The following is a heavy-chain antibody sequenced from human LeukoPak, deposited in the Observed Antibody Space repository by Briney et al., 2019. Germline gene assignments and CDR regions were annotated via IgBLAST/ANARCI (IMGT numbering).Heavy chain of an antibody. CDR3: AKDLGRYRNNFFDY. CDR2: ISGSGGGT. V-gene: IGHV3-23*01. Sequence: GGSLRLSCAASGFTFSSIAMSWVRQTPDKGLEWVSTISGSGGGTYYADSVKGRFTISRDDSKNTLYLQMNSLRADDTAVYYCAKDLGRYRNNFFDYWGQGNLVTVSS. J-gene: IGHJ4*02. D-gene: IGHD1-26*01. CDR1: GFTFSSIA.